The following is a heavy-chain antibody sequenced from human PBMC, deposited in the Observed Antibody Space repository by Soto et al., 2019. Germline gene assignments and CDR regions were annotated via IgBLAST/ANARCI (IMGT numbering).Heavy chain of an antibody. CDR3: ARTGEREVADYYYFDY. Sequence: GGSLRLSCAASGFTFSSYGMHWVRQAPGKGLEWVAVIWYDGSNKYYADSVKGRFTISRDNSKNTLYLQMNSLRAEDTAVYYCARTGEREVADYYYFDYWGQGTLVTVSS. D-gene: IGHD6-19*01. J-gene: IGHJ4*02. CDR2: IWYDGSNK. CDR1: GFTFSSYG. V-gene: IGHV3-33*01.